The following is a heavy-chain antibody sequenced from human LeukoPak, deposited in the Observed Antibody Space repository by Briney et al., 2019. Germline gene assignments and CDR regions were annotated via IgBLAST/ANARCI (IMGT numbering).Heavy chain of an antibody. CDR3: AKCMSATGVCLNFDS. Sequence: PGESLKISCEASGFTFLNYAMSWVRQAPGKGLQWVSGISGRDDTTYYTDSPEGSTYYTNSAEGRFTISRGNSKNTVYLQIDSLGVEDTAVYYCAKCMSATGVCLNFDSWGQGILVTVSS. J-gene: IGHJ4*02. CDR1: GFTFLNYA. CDR2: ISGRDDTTYYTDSPEGST. V-gene: IGHV3-23*01. D-gene: IGHD2-21*02.